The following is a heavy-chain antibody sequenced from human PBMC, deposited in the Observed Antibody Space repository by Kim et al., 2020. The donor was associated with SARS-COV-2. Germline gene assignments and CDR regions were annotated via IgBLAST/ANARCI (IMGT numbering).Heavy chain of an antibody. D-gene: IGHD1-26*01. CDR2: GTT. J-gene: IGHJ5*02. V-gene: IGHV3-43*01. Sequence: GTTYYADSVRGRFTISKDNSKKSLYLQMNSLATEDTAYYNCTEDYWGSYEAWGQGTLVTVSS. CDR3: TEDYWGSYEA.